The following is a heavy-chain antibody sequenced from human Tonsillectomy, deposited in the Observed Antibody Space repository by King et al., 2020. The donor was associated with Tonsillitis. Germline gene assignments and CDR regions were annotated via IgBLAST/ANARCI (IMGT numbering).Heavy chain of an antibody. Sequence: QLQESGPGLVKPSETLSLTCTVSGGSISSYYWSWIRQPAGKGLEWIGRIYTSGSTNYNPSLKSRVTMSVDTSKNQFSLKLSSETAADTAVYYCARDRSDRTYYDFWSGFGGGYYYYYMDVWGKGTTVTVSS. CDR3: ARDRSDRTYYDFWSGFGGGYYYYYMDV. V-gene: IGHV4-4*07. D-gene: IGHD3-3*01. CDR1: GGSISSYY. CDR2: IYTSGST. J-gene: IGHJ6*03.